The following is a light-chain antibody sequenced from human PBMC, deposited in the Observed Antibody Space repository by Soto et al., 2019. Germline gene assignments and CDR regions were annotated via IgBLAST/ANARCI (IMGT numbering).Light chain of an antibody. V-gene: IGKV1-9*01. CDR3: QQLNSYPLFT. Sequence: IHLTQSPSSLSASVLDRFTITCRASQGISSYLAWYQQKPGKAPKLLIYAASTLQSGVPSRFSGSGSGTDFTLTISSLQPEDFATYYCQQLNSYPLFTFGPGTKVDIK. CDR1: QGISSY. CDR2: AAS. J-gene: IGKJ3*01.